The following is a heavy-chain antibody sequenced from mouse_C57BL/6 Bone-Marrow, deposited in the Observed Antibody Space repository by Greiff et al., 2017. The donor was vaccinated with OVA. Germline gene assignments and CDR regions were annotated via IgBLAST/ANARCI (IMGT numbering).Heavy chain of an antibody. CDR2: IWSGGST. D-gene: IGHD2-3*01. Sequence: VKLMESGPGLVQPSQSLSITCTVSGFSLTSYGVHWVRQSPGKGLEWLGVIWSGGSTDYNAAFISRLSISKDNSKSQVIFKMNSLQADDTAIYYCATYDGYYEKGSFDYWGQGTTLTVSS. V-gene: IGHV2-2*01. CDR1: GFSLTSYG. J-gene: IGHJ2*01. CDR3: ATYDGYYEKGSFDY.